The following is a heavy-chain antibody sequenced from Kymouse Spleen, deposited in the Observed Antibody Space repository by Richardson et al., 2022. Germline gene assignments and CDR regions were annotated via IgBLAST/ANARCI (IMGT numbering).Heavy chain of an antibody. CDR1: GFTFSGSA. CDR3: TRHVDIVATINYYYGMDV. Sequence: EVQLVESGGGLVQPGGSLKLSCAASGFTFSGSAMHWVRQASGKGLEWVGRIRSKANSYATAYAASVKGRFTISRDDSKNTAYLQMNSLKTEDTAVYYCTRHVDIVATINYYYGMDVWGQGTTVTVSS. D-gene: IGHD5-12*01. V-gene: IGHV3-73*02. CDR2: IRSKANSYAT. J-gene: IGHJ6*02.